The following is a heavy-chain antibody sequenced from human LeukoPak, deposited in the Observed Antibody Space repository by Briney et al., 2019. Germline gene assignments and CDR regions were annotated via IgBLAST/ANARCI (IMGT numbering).Heavy chain of an antibody. Sequence: GESLKISCKGSGYTFTSYWIAWVRQMPGKGLEWMGIIYPGDSDTRYSPSFQGQVTISADKSISTAYLQWSSLKASDTAMYYCARIKVRVDNWFDPWGQGTLVTVSS. CDR3: ARIKVRVDNWFDP. V-gene: IGHV5-51*01. J-gene: IGHJ5*02. CDR1: GYTFTSYW. CDR2: IYPGDSDT.